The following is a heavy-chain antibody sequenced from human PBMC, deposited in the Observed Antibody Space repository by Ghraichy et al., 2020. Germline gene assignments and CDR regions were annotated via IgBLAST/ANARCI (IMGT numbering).Heavy chain of an antibody. CDR1: GFTFSGYS. CDR2: ISSSSSTI. V-gene: IGHV3-48*04. D-gene: IGHD6-19*01. Sequence: GGSLRLSCAASGFTFSGYSMKWVRQAPGKGMEWVSYISSSSSTIYYADSVKGRFTISRDNAKNSLYLQMNSLRAEDTAVYYCARESSGWYTDYWGQGTLVTVSS. CDR3: ARESSGWYTDY. J-gene: IGHJ4*02.